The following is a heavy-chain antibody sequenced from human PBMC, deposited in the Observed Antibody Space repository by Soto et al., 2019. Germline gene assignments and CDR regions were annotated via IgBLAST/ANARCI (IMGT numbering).Heavy chain of an antibody. V-gene: IGHV3-33*01. D-gene: IGHD2-8*01. CDR2: IWYDENNK. Sequence: GGSLRLSCAASGFTFSTYGMHWVRQAPGKGLEWLSVIWYDENNKYYVDSVKGRFTISRDNSKNTLYLQMNSLRAEDTAVYYCAGGGRYCPSGICWNYMDVWGKGTAVTVSS. J-gene: IGHJ6*03. CDR1: GFTFSTYG. CDR3: AGGGRYCPSGICWNYMDV.